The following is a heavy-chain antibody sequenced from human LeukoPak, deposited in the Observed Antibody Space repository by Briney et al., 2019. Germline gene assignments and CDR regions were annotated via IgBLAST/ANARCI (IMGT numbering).Heavy chain of an antibody. D-gene: IGHD4-17*01. CDR3: ARDSTLTVTETNFDY. Sequence: PGGSLRLSCAASGFTFSSYSMNWVRQTPGKGLEWVSSISSSSSYIYYADSVKGRFTISRDNAKNSLYLQMNSLRAEDTAVYYCARDSTLTVTETNFDYWGPGTLVTVSS. J-gene: IGHJ4*02. CDR1: GFTFSSYS. CDR2: ISSSSSYI. V-gene: IGHV3-21*01.